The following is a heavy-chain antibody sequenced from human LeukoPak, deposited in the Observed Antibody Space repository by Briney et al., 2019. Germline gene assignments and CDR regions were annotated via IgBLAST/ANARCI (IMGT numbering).Heavy chain of an antibody. Sequence: SETLSLTCTVSGGSISSYYWSWIRQPPGKGLEWIGYIYYSGSTNYNPSLKSRVTISVDTSKNQFSLKLSSVTAADTAVYYCARRWWSYDSSGYFTFFDYWGQGTLVTVSS. J-gene: IGHJ4*02. CDR2: IYYSGST. CDR3: ARRWWSYDSSGYFTFFDY. V-gene: IGHV4-59*12. CDR1: GGSISSYY. D-gene: IGHD3-22*01.